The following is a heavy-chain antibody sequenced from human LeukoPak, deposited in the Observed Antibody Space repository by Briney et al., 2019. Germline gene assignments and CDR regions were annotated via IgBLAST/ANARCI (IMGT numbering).Heavy chain of an antibody. CDR3: ARTYSSSWYYYYGMDV. V-gene: IGHV4-30-4*01. J-gene: IGHJ6*02. CDR1: GASITSYY. CDR2: IYYSGST. Sequence: SETLSLTCTVSGASITSYYWSWIRQPPGKGLEWIGYIYYSGSTYYNPSLKSRVTISVDTSKNQFSLKLSSVTAADTAVYYCARTYSSSWYYYYGMDVWGQGTTVTVSS. D-gene: IGHD6-13*01.